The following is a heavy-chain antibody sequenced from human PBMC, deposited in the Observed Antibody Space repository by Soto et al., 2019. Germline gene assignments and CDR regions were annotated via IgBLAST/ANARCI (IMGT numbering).Heavy chain of an antibody. Sequence: LVESGGGVVQPGTSLRLSCAVSGFPFRTYGFHWVRQAPGKGLEWLAVIVDDGSAKYYADSVEGRFTISRDNSKDTLYLQMDSLRADDTAVYYCARDDAFGTENGLDIWGQGTMVTVSS. J-gene: IGHJ3*02. D-gene: IGHD2-8*01. CDR3: ARDDAFGTENGLDI. CDR2: IVDDGSAK. CDR1: GFPFRTYG. V-gene: IGHV3-33*01.